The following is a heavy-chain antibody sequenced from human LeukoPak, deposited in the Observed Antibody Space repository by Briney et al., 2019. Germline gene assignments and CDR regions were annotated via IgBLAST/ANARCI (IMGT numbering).Heavy chain of an antibody. CDR3: ARGAGLGWLQFDDAFDI. V-gene: IGHV4-61*02. Sequence: PSETLSLTCTVSGDSISSGDYYWSWIRQPAGKGLEWIGRISSSGSTNYNPSLESRVTISVDTSKNQFSLKLSSVTAADTAVYYCARGAGLGWLQFDDAFDIWGQGTMVTVSS. D-gene: IGHD5-24*01. J-gene: IGHJ3*02. CDR2: ISSSGST. CDR1: GDSISSGDYY.